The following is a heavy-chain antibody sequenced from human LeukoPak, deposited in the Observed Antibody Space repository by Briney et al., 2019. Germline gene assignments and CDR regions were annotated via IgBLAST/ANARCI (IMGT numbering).Heavy chain of an antibody. Sequence: SGTLSLTCAVSGGSISSSNWWSWVRQPPGKGLEWIGEIYHSGSTNHNPSLKSRVTISVDKSKNQFSLKLSSVTAADTAVYYCARVGDTYYYYYMDVWGKGTTVTVSS. CDR1: GGSISSSNW. D-gene: IGHD3-16*01. J-gene: IGHJ6*03. CDR3: ARVGDTYYYYYMDV. V-gene: IGHV4-4*02. CDR2: IYHSGST.